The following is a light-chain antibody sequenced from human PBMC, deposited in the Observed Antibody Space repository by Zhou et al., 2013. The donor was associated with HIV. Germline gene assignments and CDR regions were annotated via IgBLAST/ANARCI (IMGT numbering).Light chain of an antibody. J-gene: IGKJ2*01. CDR1: QGISSS. CDR2: AAS. CDR3: QQLNSPPXT. Sequence: DIQMTQSPSAMSASVGDRVTITCRASQGISSSLAWYQHNPGKAPKLLIYAASTLQSGVPSRFSGSGSGTEFSLTISSLQPEDSATYYCQQLNSPPXTFGQGTKLEIK. V-gene: IGKV1-9*01.